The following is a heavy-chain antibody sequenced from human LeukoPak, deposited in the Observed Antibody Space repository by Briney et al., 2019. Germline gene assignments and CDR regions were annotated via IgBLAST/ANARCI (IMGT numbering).Heavy chain of an antibody. D-gene: IGHD6-19*01. Sequence: PSETVSLTCTVSGGSIRSSSYYWGWIRQPPGKGLEWIGSIYYSGSTYYNASLKSRGTISVDTSKDQFSLKLNSVTAADTAVYFCARQVVAVAGTGYFDYWGQGTLVTVSS. J-gene: IGHJ4*02. CDR1: GGSIRSSSYY. CDR3: ARQVVAVAGTGYFDY. V-gene: IGHV4-39*01. CDR2: IYYSGST.